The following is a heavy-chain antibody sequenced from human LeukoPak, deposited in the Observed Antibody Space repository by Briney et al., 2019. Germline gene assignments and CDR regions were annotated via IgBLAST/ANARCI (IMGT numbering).Heavy chain of an antibody. CDR2: IWHDGSNE. Sequence: PGGSLRLSCAASGFTFRSYGMHWVRQAPGKGLEWMAAIWHDGSNEYYADSVKGRFTISRDNSNKTLYLQMNSLRADDTAVYYCAKDPRPQRHPTAADYWGQGTLVTVSS. CDR1: GFTFRSYG. J-gene: IGHJ4*02. CDR3: AKDPRPQRHPTAADY. D-gene: IGHD6-13*01. V-gene: IGHV3-33*06.